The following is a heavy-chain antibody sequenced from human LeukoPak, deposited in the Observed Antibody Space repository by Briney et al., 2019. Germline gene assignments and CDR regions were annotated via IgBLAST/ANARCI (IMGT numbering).Heavy chain of an antibody. J-gene: IGHJ4*02. D-gene: IGHD2/OR15-2a*01. CDR3: AGHHPRNTVDF. CDR1: GYTFTSYG. V-gene: IGHV1-18*01. CDR2: ISAYNGNT. Sequence: ASVKVSCKASGYTFTSYGISWVRQAPGQGLEWMGWISAYNGNTNYAQKLQGRVTMTRNTSISTAYMELSSLRSEDTAVYYCAGHHPRNTVDFWGQGTLVTVSS.